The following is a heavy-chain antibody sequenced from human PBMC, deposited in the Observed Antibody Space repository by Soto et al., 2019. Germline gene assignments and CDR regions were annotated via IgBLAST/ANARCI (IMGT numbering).Heavy chain of an antibody. CDR2: ISYDRSNK. J-gene: IGHJ4*02. CDR3: ARERSGSSFDY. V-gene: IGHV3-30-3*01. CDR1: GFTFSSYA. Sequence: ESGGGVVQPGRSLRLSCAASGFTFSSYAMHWVRQAPGTGLEWVAVISYDRSNKYYADSVKGRFTISRDNSKNTLYVQMNSLRAEDTAVYYCARERSGSSFDYWGQGTLVIVSS. D-gene: IGHD3-3*01.